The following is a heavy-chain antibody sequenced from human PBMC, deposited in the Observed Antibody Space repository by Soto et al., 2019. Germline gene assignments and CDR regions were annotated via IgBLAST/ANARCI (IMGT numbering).Heavy chain of an antibody. CDR1: GFTFSNQW. J-gene: IGHJ4*02. D-gene: IGHD6-13*01. Sequence: LRLSCAASGFTFSNQWMHWVRQPPGKGLVWASRINTDGSSTTYADSVKGRFTISRDNAYNTLYLQMNSLRADDTAVYYCARDPPDISAAGLDYWGQGTLVTVSS. CDR2: INTDGSST. V-gene: IGHV3-74*01. CDR3: ARDPPDISAAGLDY.